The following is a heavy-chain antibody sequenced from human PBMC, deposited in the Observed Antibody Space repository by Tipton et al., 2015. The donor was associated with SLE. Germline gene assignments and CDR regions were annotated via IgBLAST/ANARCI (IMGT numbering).Heavy chain of an antibody. D-gene: IGHD2-15*01. Sequence: TLSLTCAVYGGSFSGYFWNWIRQPPGKGLEWIGEINHSGSTNYNPSLKSRVSTSEDTSNNQFSLKLSSVTAADTAVYYCVRGGLPLSFDIWGEGTKVTVSS. V-gene: IGHV4-34*01. CDR2: INHSGST. CDR1: GGSFSGYF. J-gene: IGHJ3*02. CDR3: VRGGLPLSFDI.